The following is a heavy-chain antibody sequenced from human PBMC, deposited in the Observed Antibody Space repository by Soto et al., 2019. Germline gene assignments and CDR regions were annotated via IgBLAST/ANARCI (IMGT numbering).Heavy chain of an antibody. Sequence: GASVKVSCKASGYTFTSYYLHWVRQAPGQGLEWMGIINPSGGSTSYAQKFQGRVTMTRDTSTSTVYMELSRLRSDDTAVYYCARAPSLDCSSTSCYGYMDVWGKGTTVTVSS. D-gene: IGHD2-2*01. V-gene: IGHV1-46*01. CDR2: INPSGGST. CDR1: GYTFTSYY. J-gene: IGHJ6*03. CDR3: ARAPSLDCSSTSCYGYMDV.